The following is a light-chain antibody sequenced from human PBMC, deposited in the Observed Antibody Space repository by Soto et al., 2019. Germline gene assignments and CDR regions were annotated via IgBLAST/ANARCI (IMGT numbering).Light chain of an antibody. Sequence: EIVMTQSPATLSVSPGERATLSCRASQSVSSNLAWYQQKPGQAPRLLIYGASTRATRIPARFSGSGSGTEFTLTISSLQSEDFATYYCQHYNSYSEAFGQGTKV. CDR1: QSVSSN. V-gene: IGKV3-15*01. J-gene: IGKJ1*01. CDR2: GAS. CDR3: QHYNSYSEA.